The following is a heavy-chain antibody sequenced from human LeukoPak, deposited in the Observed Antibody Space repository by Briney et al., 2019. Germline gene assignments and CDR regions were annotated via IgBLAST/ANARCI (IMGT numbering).Heavy chain of an antibody. CDR3: ARDRPGGSSLDY. D-gene: IGHD6-13*01. J-gene: IGHJ4*02. V-gene: IGHV4-39*07. CDR1: GGSLITANFF. Sequence: SETLSLTCAVSGGSLITANFFWGWIRQPPGKGLEWIGSVYYSGKTYYNPSLKSRVSISVDTSKNQFSLRLTSVTAADTAVYYCARDRPGGSSLDYWGQGTLVTVSS. CDR2: VYYSGKT.